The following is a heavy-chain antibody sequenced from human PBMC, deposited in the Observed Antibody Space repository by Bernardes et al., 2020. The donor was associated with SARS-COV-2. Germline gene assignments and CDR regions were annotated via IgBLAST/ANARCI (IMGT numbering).Heavy chain of an antibody. J-gene: IGHJ5*02. CDR3: AKANMITFGGVIVSMGWFDP. CDR1: GFTFDDYA. V-gene: IGHV3-9*01. D-gene: IGHD3-16*02. CDR2: ISCNSGSI. Sequence: SLRISCAASGFTFDDYAMHWVRQAPGKGLEWVSGISCNSGSIGYADSVKGRFTISRDNAKNSLYLQMNSLRAEDTALYYCAKANMITFGGVIVSMGWFDPWGQGNLVTVSS.